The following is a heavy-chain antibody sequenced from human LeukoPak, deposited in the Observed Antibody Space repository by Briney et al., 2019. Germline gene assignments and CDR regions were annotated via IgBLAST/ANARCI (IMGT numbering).Heavy chain of an antibody. CDR1: GYTFTSYD. V-gene: IGHV1-8*01. Sequence: GASVKVSCKASGYTFTSYDINWVLQATGQGLEWMGWMNPNSGNTGYAQKFQGRVTMTRNTSISTAYMELSSLRSEDTAVYYCASISKVGATIDYWGQGTLVTVSS. J-gene: IGHJ4*02. CDR2: MNPNSGNT. D-gene: IGHD1-26*01. CDR3: ASISKVGATIDY.